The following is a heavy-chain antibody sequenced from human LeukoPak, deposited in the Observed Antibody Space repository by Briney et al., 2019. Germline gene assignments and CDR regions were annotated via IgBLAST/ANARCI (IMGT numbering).Heavy chain of an antibody. CDR2: IYYSGST. CDR3: ARGIAAAGTYFDY. J-gene: IGHJ4*02. V-gene: IGHV4-59*02. D-gene: IGHD6-13*01. CDR1: GGSVSSYY. Sequence: SETLSLTCTVSGGSVSSYYWSWIRQTPGKGLEWIGYIYYSGSTNYNPSLKSRVTISVDTSKNQFSLKLSSVTAADTAVYYCARGIAAAGTYFDYWGQGTLVTVSS.